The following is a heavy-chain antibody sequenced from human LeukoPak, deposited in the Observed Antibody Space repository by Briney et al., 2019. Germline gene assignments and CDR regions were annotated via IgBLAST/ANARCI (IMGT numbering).Heavy chain of an antibody. Sequence: PGRSLRLSCSASGFTFSSYAMHWVRQAPGKGLEYVSALSSNGGSTYYADSVKGRFTISRDNSKNTLYLKMRSMRTEDAAVYYCVKDGSAVATPKFNYWGQGTLVTVSS. J-gene: IGHJ4*02. V-gene: IGHV3-64D*06. CDR3: VKDGSAVATPKFNY. CDR1: GFTFSSYA. CDR2: LSSNGGST. D-gene: IGHD5-12*01.